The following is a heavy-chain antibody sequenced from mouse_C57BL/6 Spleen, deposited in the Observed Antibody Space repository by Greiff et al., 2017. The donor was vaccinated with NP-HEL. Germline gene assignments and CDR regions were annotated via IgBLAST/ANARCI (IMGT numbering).Heavy chain of an antibody. CDR2: ISDGGSYT. J-gene: IGHJ1*03. Sequence: VMLVESGGGLVKPGGSLKLSCAASGFTFSSYAMSWVRQTPEKRLEWVATISDGGSYTYYPDNVKGRFTISRDNAKNNLYLQMSHLKSEDTAMYYCARDRGYGRGYFDVWGTGTTVTVSS. D-gene: IGHD1-1*01. CDR3: ARDRGYGRGYFDV. CDR1: GFTFSSYA. V-gene: IGHV5-4*01.